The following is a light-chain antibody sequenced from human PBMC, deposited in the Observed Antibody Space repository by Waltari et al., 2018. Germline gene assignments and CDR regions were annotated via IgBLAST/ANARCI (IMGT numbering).Light chain of an antibody. J-gene: IGLJ3*02. CDR2: VNSDGSH. CDR3: QTGGHGTWV. CDR1: SGHSINL. Sequence: QLVLTQSPSVSASLGASVRLTCTLSSGHSINLITLLQQQPPNGPRYLMKVNSDGSHSKGGEIPDRFSGSSSGAERYLTISSLQSEDEADYYCQTGGHGTWVFGGGTRLTVL. V-gene: IGLV4-69*01.